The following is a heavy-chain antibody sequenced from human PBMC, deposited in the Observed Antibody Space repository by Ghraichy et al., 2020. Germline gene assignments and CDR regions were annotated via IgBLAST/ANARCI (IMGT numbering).Heavy chain of an antibody. Sequence: GGSLRLSCAASGFTFSSYWMSWVRQAPGKGLEWVANIKQDGSEKYYVDSVKGRFTISRDNAKNSLYLQMNSLRAEDTAVYYCASVAGYSSSWYAFQNWYFDLWGRGTLVTVSS. CDR2: IKQDGSEK. V-gene: IGHV3-7*03. D-gene: IGHD6-13*01. CDR3: ASVAGYSSSWYAFQNWYFDL. CDR1: GFTFSSYW. J-gene: IGHJ2*01.